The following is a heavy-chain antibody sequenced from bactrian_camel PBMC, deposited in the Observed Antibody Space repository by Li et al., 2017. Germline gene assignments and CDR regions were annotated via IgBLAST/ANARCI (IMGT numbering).Heavy chain of an antibody. V-gene: IGHV3S40*01. Sequence: VQLVESGGGLVQPGGSLRLSCVASGFTFSKFGASWIRQAPGKEPEWVSSINNRADTTYYADSVEGRFTISTDSAKQTVFLQMRSLKPEDTGMYYCAADACPPVWWLLVGPEEYTNWGQGTQVTVS. CDR1: GFTFSKFG. D-gene: IGHD2*01. CDR3: AADACPPVWWLLVGPEEYTN. J-gene: IGHJ4*01. CDR2: INNRADTT.